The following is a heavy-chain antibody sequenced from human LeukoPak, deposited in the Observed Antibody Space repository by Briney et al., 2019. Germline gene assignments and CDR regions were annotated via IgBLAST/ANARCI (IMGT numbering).Heavy chain of an antibody. CDR3: ARGVGITSYYYYYMDV. J-gene: IGHJ6*03. V-gene: IGHV1-8*01. Sequence: GASVKVSCKVSGYTLTELSMHWVRQAPGQGLEWMGWMNPNSGNTGYAQKFQGRVTMTRNTSISTAYMELSSLRSEDTAVYYCARGVGITSYYYYYMDVWGKGTTVTISS. CDR2: MNPNSGNT. CDR1: GYTLTELS. D-gene: IGHD1-14*01.